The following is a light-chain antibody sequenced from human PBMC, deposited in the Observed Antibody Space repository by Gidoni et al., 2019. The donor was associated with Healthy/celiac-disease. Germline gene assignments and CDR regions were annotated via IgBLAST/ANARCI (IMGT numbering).Light chain of an antibody. V-gene: IGKV1-33*01. CDR1: QDISNY. J-gene: IGKJ4*01. CDR2: DAS. Sequence: DIKMTQSPSSLSESVGDRVTITCQASQDISNYLNWYQQKPGKAPKLLIYDASNLETCIPSRFSGSGSGTDFTFTISSLQPEDIATYYCQQYDNLPLTFGGGTKVEIK. CDR3: QQYDNLPLT.